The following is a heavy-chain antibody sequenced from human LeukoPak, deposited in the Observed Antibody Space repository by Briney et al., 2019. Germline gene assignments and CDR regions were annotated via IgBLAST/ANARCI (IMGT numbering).Heavy chain of an antibody. CDR1: GGSISSYY. CDR3: ARRFDS. Sequence: PSETLSLTCTVSGGSISSYYWSWIRQPPGKGLEWIGYIYYSGGTNYNPSLKSRVTILVDTSKNQFSLKLTSVTAADTAVYYCARRFDSWGQGTLVTVSS. J-gene: IGHJ4*02. V-gene: IGHV4-59*08. CDR2: IYYSGGT.